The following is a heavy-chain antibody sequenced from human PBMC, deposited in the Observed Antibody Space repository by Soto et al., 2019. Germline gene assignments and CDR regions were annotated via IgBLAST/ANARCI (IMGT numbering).Heavy chain of an antibody. Sequence: QVRLVQSGAEIKKPGSSMKVSCKASGGTFSNSAISWVRQAPGQGLEWVGGIIPVFRTPDYAQKFQGRVTITADDSTSTAYMELSSLRSEDTAVYYCARDTDRPELGGNYYYAVDVWGQGTTVTVSS. CDR3: ARDTDRPELGGNYYYAVDV. CDR1: GGTFSNSA. V-gene: IGHV1-69*12. D-gene: IGHD3-3*02. J-gene: IGHJ6*02. CDR2: IIPVFRTP.